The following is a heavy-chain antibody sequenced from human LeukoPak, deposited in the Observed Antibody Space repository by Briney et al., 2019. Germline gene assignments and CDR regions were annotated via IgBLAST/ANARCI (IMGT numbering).Heavy chain of an antibody. V-gene: IGHV4-34*01. D-gene: IGHD3-9*01. CDR1: GGSFSGYY. J-gene: IGHJ4*02. Sequence: SETLSLTCAVYGGSFSGYYWSWIRQPPGKGLEWIGEINHSGSTNYNPSLKSRVTISVDTSKNQFSLKLSSVTAADTAVYYCAIGDLHYDILTGYCHWGQGTLVTVSS. CDR3: AIGDLHYDILTGYCH. CDR2: INHSGST.